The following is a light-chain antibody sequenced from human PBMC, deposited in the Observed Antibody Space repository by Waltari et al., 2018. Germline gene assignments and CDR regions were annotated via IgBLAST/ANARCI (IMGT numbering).Light chain of an antibody. Sequence: SYDLTQPPSVSVSPGQTASITCSGDQLGDKNVCWYQQKPGQSPVVVIFRDTQRPSGIPERCSGSNSGNTATLTITGTQALDAADYYCQSWDSTVVQFGGGTKLTVL. J-gene: IGLJ2*01. CDR3: QSWDSTVVQ. CDR2: RDT. V-gene: IGLV3-1*01. CDR1: QLGDKN.